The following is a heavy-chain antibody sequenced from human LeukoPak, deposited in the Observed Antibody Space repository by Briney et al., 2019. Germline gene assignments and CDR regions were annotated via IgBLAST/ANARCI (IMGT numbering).Heavy chain of an antibody. Sequence: KPSETLSLTCTVCGGSISSYYWGWIRQPPGKGLEWIGYIYYSGSTNYNPSLKSRVTISVDTSKNQFSLKLSSVTAADTALYYCATGVGAIAYFDYWGQGTLVTVSS. CDR3: ATGVGAIAYFDY. CDR1: GGSISSYY. D-gene: IGHD1-26*01. V-gene: IGHV4-59*01. CDR2: IYYSGST. J-gene: IGHJ4*02.